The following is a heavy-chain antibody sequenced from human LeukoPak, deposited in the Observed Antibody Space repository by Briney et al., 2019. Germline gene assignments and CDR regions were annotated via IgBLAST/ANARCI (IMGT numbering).Heavy chain of an antibody. Sequence: PGGSLRLSCAASGFIFRNHWMSWVRQAPGRGLEWVAHIKQDGSEKYYVDSVEGRFALSRDNAKNSLYLQMNSLRVDDSAVYYCARGPNYGDRVDYIDYWGQGTLVTVSS. CDR1: GFIFRNHW. D-gene: IGHD4-17*01. CDR2: IKQDGSEK. J-gene: IGHJ4*02. V-gene: IGHV3-7*01. CDR3: ARGPNYGDRVDYIDY.